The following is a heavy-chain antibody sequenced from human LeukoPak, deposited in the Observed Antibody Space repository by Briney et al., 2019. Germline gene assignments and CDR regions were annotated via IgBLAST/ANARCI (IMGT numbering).Heavy chain of an antibody. D-gene: IGHD6-13*01. CDR3: AKKSGIAAAGDSDY. CDR1: GFTFSSYA. V-gene: IGHV3-23*01. J-gene: IGHJ4*02. CDR2: ISGSGGST. Sequence: GGSLGLSCAASGFTFSSYAMSWVRQAPGKGLEWVSAISGSGGSTYYADYVKGRFTISRDNSKNTLYLQMNSLRAEDTAVYYCAKKSGIAAAGDSDYWGQGTLVTVSS.